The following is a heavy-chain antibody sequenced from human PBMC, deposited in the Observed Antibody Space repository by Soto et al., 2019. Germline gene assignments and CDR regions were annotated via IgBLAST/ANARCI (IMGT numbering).Heavy chain of an antibody. Sequence: GGSLRLSCAASGFTFSSYGMHWVRQAPGKGLEWVAVIWYDGSNKYYADSVKGRFTISRDNSKNTLYLQMNSLRAEDTAVYYCASLLVVLAATLPSYGLDVWRQGTTETVSS. CDR1: GFTFSSYG. CDR3: ASLLVVLAATLPSYGLDV. V-gene: IGHV3-33*01. CDR2: IWYDGSNK. J-gene: IGHJ6*01. D-gene: IGHD2-15*01.